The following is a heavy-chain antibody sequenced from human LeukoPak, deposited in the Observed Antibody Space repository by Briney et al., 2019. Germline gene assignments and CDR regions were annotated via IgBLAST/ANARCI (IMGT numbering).Heavy chain of an antibody. CDR3: ARGRDYYDSSGYYALYYFDY. CDR2: INHSGST. V-gene: IGHV4-34*01. J-gene: IGHJ4*02. CDR1: GGSLSGYY. D-gene: IGHD3-22*01. Sequence: SETLFLTCAVYGGSLSGYYWSWIRQPPGKGLEWIGEINHSGSTNCNPSLKSRVTISVDTSKNQFSLKLSSVTAADTAVYYCARGRDYYDSSGYYALYYFDYWGQGTLVTVSS.